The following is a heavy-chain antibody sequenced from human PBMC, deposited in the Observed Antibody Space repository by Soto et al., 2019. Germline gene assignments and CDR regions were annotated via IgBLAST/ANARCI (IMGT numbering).Heavy chain of an antibody. CDR3: AKIFPLTTVTRPDDAFDI. Sequence: GGSLRLSCAASGFTFSSYAMSWVRQAPGKGLEWVSAISGSGGSKYYADSVKGRFTISSDNSKNTLYLQMNSLRAEDTAVYYCAKIFPLTTVTRPDDAFDIWGQGTMVTVSS. CDR1: GFTFSSYA. V-gene: IGHV3-23*01. D-gene: IGHD4-17*01. CDR2: ISGSGGSK. J-gene: IGHJ3*02.